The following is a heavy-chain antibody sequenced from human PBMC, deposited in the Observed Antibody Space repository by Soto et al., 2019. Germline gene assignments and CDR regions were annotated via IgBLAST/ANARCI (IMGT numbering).Heavy chain of an antibody. CDR1: GGSISSYY. J-gene: IGHJ1*01. D-gene: IGHD3-22*01. V-gene: IGHV4-59*01. CDR3: ARDFYDSSGYRYFQH. Sequence: SETLSLTCTVSGGSISSYYWSWIRQPPGKGLEWIGYIYYSGSTNYNPSIKSRVTISVDTSKNQFSLKLSSVTDADTAVYYCARDFYDSSGYRYFQHWGQGTLVTVSS. CDR2: IYYSGST.